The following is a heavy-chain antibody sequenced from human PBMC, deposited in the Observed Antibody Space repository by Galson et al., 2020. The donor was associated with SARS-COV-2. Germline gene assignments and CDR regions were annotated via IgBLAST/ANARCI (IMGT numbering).Heavy chain of an antibody. J-gene: IGHJ5*02. D-gene: IGHD3-3*02. V-gene: IGHV1-24*01. CDR2: FDLEEGET. CDR1: GHRLTEIS. CDR3: TAIRLAVLGTRFDP. Sequence: ASVKVSCKLSGHRLTEISIHWVRQTPGKGLEWMGGFDLEEGETIYAQKFQGRVTMTEDTYTDTAYMELSSLRSEDTALYFCTAIRLAVLGTRFDPWGQGTLVTVSS.